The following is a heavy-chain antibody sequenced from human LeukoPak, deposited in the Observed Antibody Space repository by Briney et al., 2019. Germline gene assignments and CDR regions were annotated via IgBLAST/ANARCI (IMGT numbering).Heavy chain of an antibody. Sequence: GGTLRLSCAASGFTFSSYGMSWVRQAPGKGLEWVSAFSGSGRSRYYADSVKGRFTISRDNSKNTLYLQLNSLRAGDTAVYYCAKGHGSSWSFFDYWGQGTLVTVSS. CDR3: AKGHGSSWSFFDY. J-gene: IGHJ4*02. V-gene: IGHV3-23*01. CDR2: FSGSGRSR. D-gene: IGHD6-13*01. CDR1: GFTFSSYG.